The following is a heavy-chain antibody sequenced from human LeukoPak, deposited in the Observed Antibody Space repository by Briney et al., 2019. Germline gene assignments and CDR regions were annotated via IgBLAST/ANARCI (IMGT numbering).Heavy chain of an antibody. J-gene: IGHJ4*02. CDR1: GFPFSSYW. Sequence: GGSLRLSCAASGFPFSSYWMNWVRQAPGKGLEWVANIKQDGSEKYYVDSVKGRFTIPRDNAKNSLYLQMNSLRAEDTAVYYCARDLVNRGSGSYFDYWGQGALVTVSS. CDR3: ARDLVNRGSGSYFDY. V-gene: IGHV3-7*01. D-gene: IGHD3-10*01. CDR2: IKQDGSEK.